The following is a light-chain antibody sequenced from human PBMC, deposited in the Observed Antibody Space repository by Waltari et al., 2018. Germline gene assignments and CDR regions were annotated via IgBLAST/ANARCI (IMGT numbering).Light chain of an antibody. CDR1: QSISKY. V-gene: IGKV3-20*01. CDR2: AAS. Sequence: EIMLTQSPGTLSLSPGERATLACRASQSISKYLAWYQQKPGQAPRLLIYAASIRATGIPDRFSGSGYGTDFSLTISRLEPEDYAVYYCQKYGSLPATFGRGTKVEI. J-gene: IGKJ1*01. CDR3: QKYGSLPAT.